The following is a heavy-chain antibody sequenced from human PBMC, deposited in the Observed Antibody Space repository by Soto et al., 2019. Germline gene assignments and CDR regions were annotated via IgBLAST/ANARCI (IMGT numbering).Heavy chain of an antibody. Sequence: PWVSRRLSCAASGFAFSSYGMHLVRHAPGKCLERVEVISYDGRHQYSADSGKGRFTISRDNYKNTLYMQRNSRRAEDTGVYYCAKDSDGAAMDDLYCYYYGMEVRRKGRT. CDR2: ISYDGRHQ. CDR3: AKDSDGAAMDDLYCYYYGMEV. V-gene: IGHV3-30*18. CDR1: GFAFSSYG. D-gene: IGHD5-18*01. J-gene: IGHJ6*01.